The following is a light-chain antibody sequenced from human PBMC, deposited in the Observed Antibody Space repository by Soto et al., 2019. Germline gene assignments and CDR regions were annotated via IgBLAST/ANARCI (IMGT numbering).Light chain of an antibody. Sequence: DIQMTQSPSTLSSSVGDRATITCRASRSISSFLAWYQQRPGMAPRLLSFDASILQSGVPSRFSGSGSATEFTLSISRLQTDDFATYYCQQYRSYCTPTFGGGTKVDIK. J-gene: IGKJ4*01. CDR3: QQYRSYCTPT. V-gene: IGKV1-5*01. CDR2: DAS. CDR1: RSISSF.